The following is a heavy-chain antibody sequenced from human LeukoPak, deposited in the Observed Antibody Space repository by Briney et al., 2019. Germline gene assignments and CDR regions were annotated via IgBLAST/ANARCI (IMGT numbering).Heavy chain of an antibody. V-gene: IGHV4-31*03. Sequence: NPSETRSLTCTVSGGSISSGGYYGNWIHQLPTEGLEWIGHIYYTGRTTYNPFVKSRVSISADTSKNQFSLKLNSVTAADAAVYFCASAPLGNSFGYMAYWGQGALVTVSS. CDR2: IYYTGRT. CDR3: ASAPLGNSFGYMAY. D-gene: IGHD5-18*01. J-gene: IGHJ4*02. CDR1: GGSISSGGYY.